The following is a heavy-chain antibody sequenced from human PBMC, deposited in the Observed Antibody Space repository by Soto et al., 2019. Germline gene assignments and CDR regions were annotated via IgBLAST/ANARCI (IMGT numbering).Heavy chain of an antibody. CDR2: ISAYNGNT. CDR1: GYTFTSYG. D-gene: IGHD2-15*01. Sequence: QVQLVQSGAEVKKPGASVKVSCKASGYTFTSYGISWVRQAPGQGLEWMGWISAYNGNTNYAQKLQGRVDMTTDTSTSIAYMELRSLRSDDTSVYYCARDNVEGVVVVAADWLDYWGQGTLVTVSS. J-gene: IGHJ4*02. CDR3: ARDNVEGVVVVAADWLDY. V-gene: IGHV1-18*01.